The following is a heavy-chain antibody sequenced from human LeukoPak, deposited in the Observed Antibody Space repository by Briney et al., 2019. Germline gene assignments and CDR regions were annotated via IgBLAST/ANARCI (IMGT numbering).Heavy chain of an antibody. V-gene: IGHV4-59*01. CDR3: ARDYGDSPFDY. J-gene: IGHJ4*02. Sequence: SETLSLTCTVSGGSISSYYWSWIWQPPGKGLEWIGYIYYSGSTNYNPSLKSRVTISVDTSKNQFSLKLSSVTAADTAVYYCARDYGDSPFDYWGQGTLVTVSS. CDR2: IYYSGST. D-gene: IGHD4-17*01. CDR1: GGSISSYY.